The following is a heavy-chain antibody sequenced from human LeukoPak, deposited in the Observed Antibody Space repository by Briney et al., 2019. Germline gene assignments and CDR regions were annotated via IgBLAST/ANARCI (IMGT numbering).Heavy chain of an antibody. CDR1: GFNFSNAW. Sequence: GGSLRLSCVASGFNFSNAWISWVRQAPGKGLEWVGRIRRETEGGKTDYAAPVKGRFTISREDSKNTLHSQMNSLKIEDTAVYYCATDAAVAPYYFNYWGQGTLVTVSS. CDR2: IRRETEGGKT. D-gene: IGHD6-19*01. V-gene: IGHV3-15*01. J-gene: IGHJ4*02. CDR3: ATDAAVAPYYFNY.